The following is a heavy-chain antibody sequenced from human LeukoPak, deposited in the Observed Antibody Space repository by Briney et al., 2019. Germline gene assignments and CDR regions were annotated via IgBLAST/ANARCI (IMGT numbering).Heavy chain of an antibody. CDR1: GFTFGNYG. J-gene: IGHJ6*02. Sequence: GGSLRLSCAASGFTFGNYGMGWVRQAPGKGLVWVSRINSDGSSTSYADSVKGRFTISRDNAKNTLYLQMNSLRAEDTAVYYCARGGYDDYYYGMDVWGQGTTVTVSS. CDR2: INSDGSST. V-gene: IGHV3-74*01. D-gene: IGHD5-12*01. CDR3: ARGGYDDYYYGMDV.